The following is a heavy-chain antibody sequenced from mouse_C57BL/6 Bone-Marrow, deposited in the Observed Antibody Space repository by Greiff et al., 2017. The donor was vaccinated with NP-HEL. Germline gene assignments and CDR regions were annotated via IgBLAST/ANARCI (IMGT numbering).Heavy chain of an antibody. Sequence: EVQGVESGPELVKPGASVKISCKASGYSFTDYNMNWVKQSNGKSLEWIGVINPNYGTTSYNQKFKGKATLTVDQSSSTAYMQLNSLTSEDSAVYYCVRRGDGYYYWYFDVWGTGTTVTVSS. J-gene: IGHJ1*03. CDR2: INPNYGTT. V-gene: IGHV1-39*01. CDR1: GYSFTDYN. CDR3: VRRGDGYYYWYFDV. D-gene: IGHD2-3*01.